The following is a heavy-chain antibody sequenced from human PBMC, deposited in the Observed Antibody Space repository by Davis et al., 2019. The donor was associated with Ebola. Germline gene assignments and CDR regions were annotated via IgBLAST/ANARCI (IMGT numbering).Heavy chain of an antibody. D-gene: IGHD6-19*01. CDR2: IKQDGSEK. CDR3: ARDRRFLYSSGWVDY. J-gene: IGHJ4*02. Sequence: GESLKISCAASGFTFSSYWMSWVRQAPGKGLEWVANIKQDGSEKYYVDSVKGRFTISRDNAKNSLYLQMNSLRAEDTAVYYCARDRRFLYSSGWVDYWGQGTLVTVSS. V-gene: IGHV3-7*01. CDR1: GFTFSSYW.